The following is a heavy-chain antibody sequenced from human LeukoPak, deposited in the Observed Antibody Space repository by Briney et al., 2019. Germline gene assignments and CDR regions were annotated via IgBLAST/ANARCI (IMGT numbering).Heavy chain of an antibody. CDR1: GGTISSGGYY. CDR3: ARDSKDSGGSSVLFDY. Sequence: SETLSLTCTVSGGTISSGGYYWSWIRQHPGKGLEWVGYIYYSGSTYYNPSLKSRVDISVDTYKNQFSLELSSVTAADTAVYYWARDSKDSGGSSVLFDYWGQGTLVTVSS. CDR2: IYYSGST. D-gene: IGHD4-23*01. J-gene: IGHJ4*02. V-gene: IGHV4-31*03.